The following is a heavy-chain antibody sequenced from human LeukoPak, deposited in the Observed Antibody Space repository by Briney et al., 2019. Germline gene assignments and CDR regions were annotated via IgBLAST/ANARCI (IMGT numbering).Heavy chain of an antibody. CDR3: ARGWGTFDY. CDR1: GFTFSTSS. D-gene: IGHD7-27*01. J-gene: IGHJ4*02. Sequence: GGSLRLSCAASGFTFSTSSMNWVRQAPGKGLEWVSVIYSGGNTYYADSVKGRFTISRDNSKNTLYLQMNSLRAEDTAVYYCARGWGTFDYWGQGTLVTVSS. CDR2: IYSGGNT. V-gene: IGHV3-53*01.